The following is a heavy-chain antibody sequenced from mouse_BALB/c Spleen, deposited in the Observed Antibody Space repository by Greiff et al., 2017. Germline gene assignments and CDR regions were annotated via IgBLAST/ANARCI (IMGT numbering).Heavy chain of an antibody. CDR2: ISSGSSTI. Sequence: EVQVVESGGGLVQPGGSRKLSCAASGFTFSSFGMHWVRQAPEKGLEWVAYISSGSSTIYYADTVKGRFTISRDNPKNTLFLQMTSLRSEDTAMYYCARYDGYSVDYWGQGTSVTVSS. CDR1: GFTFSSFG. D-gene: IGHD2-3*01. CDR3: ARYDGYSVDY. J-gene: IGHJ4*01. V-gene: IGHV5-17*02.